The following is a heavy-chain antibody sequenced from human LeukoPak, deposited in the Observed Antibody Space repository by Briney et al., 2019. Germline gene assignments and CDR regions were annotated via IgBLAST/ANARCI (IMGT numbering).Heavy chain of an antibody. Sequence: SQTLSLTCTVSGGSISSGSYYWSWIRQPAGKGLEWIGRIYTSGSTNYNPSLKSRVTISVDTSKNQFSLKLSSVTAADTAVYYCAREGRIQLLYALDYWGQGTLVTVSS. D-gene: IGHD5-18*01. CDR3: AREGRIQLLYALDY. V-gene: IGHV4-61*02. CDR1: GGSISSGSYY. CDR2: IYTSGST. J-gene: IGHJ4*02.